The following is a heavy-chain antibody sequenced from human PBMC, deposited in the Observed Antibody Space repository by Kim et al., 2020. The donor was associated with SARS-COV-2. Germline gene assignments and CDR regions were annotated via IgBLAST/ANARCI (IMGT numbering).Heavy chain of an antibody. V-gene: IGHV3-21*04. Sequence: GGSLRLSCAASGFTFSSYSMNWVRQAPGKGLEWVSSISSSSSYIYYADSVKGRFTISRDNAKNSLYLQMNSLRAEDTAVYYCARVPGYSDAFDIWGQGTMVTVSS. CDR2: ISSSSSYI. J-gene: IGHJ3*02. CDR1: GFTFSSYS. D-gene: IGHD2-15*01. CDR3: ARVPGYSDAFDI.